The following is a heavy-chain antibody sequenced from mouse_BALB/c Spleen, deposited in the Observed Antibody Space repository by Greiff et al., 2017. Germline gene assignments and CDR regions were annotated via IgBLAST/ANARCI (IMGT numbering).Heavy chain of an antibody. V-gene: IGHV1-14*01. D-gene: IGHD2-4*01. Sequence: EVKLQESGPELVKPGASVKMSCKASGYTFTSYVMHWVKQKPGQGLEWIGYINPYNDGTKYNEKFKGKATLTSDKSSSTAYMELSSLTSEDSAVYYCARCDYHYAMDYWGQGTSVTVSS. CDR1: GYTFTSYV. CDR2: INPYNDGT. CDR3: ARCDYHYAMDY. J-gene: IGHJ4*01.